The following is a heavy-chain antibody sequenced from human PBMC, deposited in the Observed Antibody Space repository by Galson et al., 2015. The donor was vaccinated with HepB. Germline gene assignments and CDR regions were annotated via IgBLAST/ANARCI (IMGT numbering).Heavy chain of an antibody. CDR2: IYSGGST. D-gene: IGHD1-26*01. CDR3: ASPFMGAIPNDY. V-gene: IGHV3-66*02. J-gene: IGHJ4*02. CDR1: GFTVSSNY. Sequence: SLRLSCAASGFTVSSNYMSWVRQAPGKGLEWVSVIYSGGSTYYADSVKGRFTISRDNSKNTLYLQMNSLRAEDTAVYYCASPFMGAIPNDYWGQGTLVTVSS.